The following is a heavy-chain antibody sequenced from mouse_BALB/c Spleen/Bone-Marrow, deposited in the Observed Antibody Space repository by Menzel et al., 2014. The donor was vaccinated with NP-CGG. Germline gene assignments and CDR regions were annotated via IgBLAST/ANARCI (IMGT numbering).Heavy chain of an antibody. D-gene: IGHD2-14*01. CDR1: GYTFSSYA. V-gene: IGHV5-6-5*01. Sequence: EVKLMESGGGLVKPGGSLKLSCAASGYTFSSYAMSWVRQTPEKRLEWVASISSGGSTYYPDSVKGRFTISRDNARNILYLQMSSRRSEDTAMYYCARGRDRYDDAMDYWGQGTSVTVSS. CDR2: ISSGGST. CDR3: ARGRDRYDDAMDY. J-gene: IGHJ4*01.